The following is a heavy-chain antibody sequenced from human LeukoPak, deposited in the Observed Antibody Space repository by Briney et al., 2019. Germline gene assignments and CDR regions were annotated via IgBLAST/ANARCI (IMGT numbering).Heavy chain of an antibody. J-gene: IGHJ3*02. V-gene: IGHV3-23*01. CDR1: GFTFSSYG. CDR2: ISGSGGST. Sequence: GRSLRLSCAASGFTFSSYGMHWVRQAPGKGLEWVSAISGSGGSTYYADSVKGRFTISRDNSKNTLYLQMNSLRAEDTAVYYCARDSGDAFDIWGQGTMVTVSS. CDR3: ARDSGDAFDI.